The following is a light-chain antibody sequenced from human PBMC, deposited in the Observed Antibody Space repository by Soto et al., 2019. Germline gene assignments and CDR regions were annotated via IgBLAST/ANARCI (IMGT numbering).Light chain of an antibody. J-gene: IGLJ2*01. V-gene: IGLV2-14*01. CDR1: SSDVGAYNY. CDR2: DVS. Sequence: QSVLTQPASVSGSPGQSITISCTGTSSDVGAYNYVSWYQQHPGKVPKLMIYDVSNRPSGVPNRFSGSKSGNTASLTISGLQAEDEADYYCSSYTTSSTLVFGGGTKLTVL. CDR3: SSYTTSSTLV.